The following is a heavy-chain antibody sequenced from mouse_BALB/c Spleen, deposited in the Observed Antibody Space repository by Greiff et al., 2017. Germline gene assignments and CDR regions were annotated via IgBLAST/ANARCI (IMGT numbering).Heavy chain of an antibody. CDR2: IYPSDSYT. V-gene: IGHV1-69*02. D-gene: IGHD1-1*01. CDR3: TRSDYGFDY. Sequence: VKLQQPGAELVRPGASVKLSCKASVYTFTSYWINWVKQRPGQGLEWIGNIYPSDSYTNYNQKFKDKATLTVDKSSSTAYMQLSSPTSEDSAVYYCTRSDYGFDYWGQGTTLTVSS. J-gene: IGHJ2*01. CDR1: VYTFTSYW.